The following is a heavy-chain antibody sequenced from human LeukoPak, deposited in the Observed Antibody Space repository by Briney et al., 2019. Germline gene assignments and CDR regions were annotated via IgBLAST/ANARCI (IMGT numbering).Heavy chain of an antibody. CDR1: GCTFSNYG. Sequence: GRSLRHSCAASGCTFSNYGVHWVRQAPGKGLEWVAVISYDGSIKYSADSVKGRVTISRDNSKNTLYLQMISLRAEDTAVYYCAKDLGSDMVRGTFEYWGQGTLVTVSS. V-gene: IGHV3-30*18. CDR2: ISYDGSIK. J-gene: IGHJ4*02. D-gene: IGHD3-10*01. CDR3: AKDLGSDMVRGTFEY.